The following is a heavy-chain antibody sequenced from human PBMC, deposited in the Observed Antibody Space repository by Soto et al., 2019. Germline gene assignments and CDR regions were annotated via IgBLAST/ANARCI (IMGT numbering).Heavy chain of an antibody. Sequence: PGGSLRLSCAASGFTFSSYAMSWVRQAPGKGLEWVSVISGSGGSTYYADSVKGRFTISRDNSKNTLYLQMNSLRAEDTAVYYCAKDHLLSAYCGGDCYWSGEYFQHWGQGTLVTVSS. D-gene: IGHD2-21*01. CDR1: GFTFSSYA. J-gene: IGHJ1*01. CDR3: AKDHLLSAYCGGDCYWSGEYFQH. CDR2: ISGSGGST. V-gene: IGHV3-23*01.